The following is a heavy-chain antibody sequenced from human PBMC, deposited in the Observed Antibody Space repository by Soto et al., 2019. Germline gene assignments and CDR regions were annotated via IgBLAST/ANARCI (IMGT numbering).Heavy chain of an antibody. V-gene: IGHV4-59*01. CDR3: ARLNNWFDP. J-gene: IGHJ5*02. CDR2: IYYSGST. Sequence: PSETLSLTCTVSGGSISSYYWSWIRQPPGKGLEWIGYIYYSGSTNYNPSLKSRVTISVDTSKNQFSLKLSSVTAADTAVYYCARLNNWFDPWGQGTLVTVSS. CDR1: GGSISSYY.